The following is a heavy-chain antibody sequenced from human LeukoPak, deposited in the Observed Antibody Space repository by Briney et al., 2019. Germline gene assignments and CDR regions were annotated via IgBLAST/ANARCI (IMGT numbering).Heavy chain of an antibody. CDR2: INHSGST. D-gene: IGHD3-22*01. CDR1: GGSFSGYY. V-gene: IGHV4-34*01. Sequence: SETLSLTCAVYGGSFSGYYWSWIRQPPGKGLEWIGEINHSGSTNYNPSLKSRVTISVDTSKNQFSLKLSSVTAADTAVYYCARGPLNYYDSSGYCVHWGQGTLVTVSS. CDR3: ARGPLNYYDSSGYCVH. J-gene: IGHJ4*02.